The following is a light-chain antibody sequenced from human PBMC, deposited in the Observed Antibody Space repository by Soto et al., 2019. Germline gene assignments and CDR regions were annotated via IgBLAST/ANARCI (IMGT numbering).Light chain of an antibody. V-gene: IGKV1-5*01. CDR1: QSISVS. J-gene: IGKJ1*01. Sequence: DIQMTQSPSTLSASVGGTVNISCRASQSISVSLAWYQQKPGKAPRLLIYDASTLQGGVPSRFSGRGSGTEFTLTVTSLQPEDFASYFCQQYDKYSTFGHGTKVDI. CDR2: DAS. CDR3: QQYDKYST.